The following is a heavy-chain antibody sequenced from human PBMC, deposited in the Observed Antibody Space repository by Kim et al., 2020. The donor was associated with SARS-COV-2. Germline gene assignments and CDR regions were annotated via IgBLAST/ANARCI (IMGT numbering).Heavy chain of an antibody. J-gene: IGHJ6*01. V-gene: IGHV3-30*04. CDR2: ISYDGSNK. CDR1: GFTFSSYA. D-gene: IGHD3-22*01. CDR3: ARDYYDSSGYYFPYYYYG. Sequence: GGSLRLSCAASGFTFSSYAMHWVRQAPGKGLEWVAVISYDGSNKYYADSVKGRFTISRDNSKNTLYLQMNSLRAEDTAVYYCARDYYDSSGYYFPYYYYG.